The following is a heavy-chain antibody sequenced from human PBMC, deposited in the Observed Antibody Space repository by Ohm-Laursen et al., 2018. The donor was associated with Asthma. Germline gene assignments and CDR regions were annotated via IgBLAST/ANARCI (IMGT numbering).Heavy chain of an antibody. CDR2: IFFRVNT. V-gene: IGHV4-31*03. J-gene: IGHJ4*02. Sequence: TLSLTCTISGDSLTNGGLYWSWIRQHPGKGLEWLGDIFFRVNTDYNPSLKSRLTISADTSKNQFYLKLSSVTAADTAVYYCARGWGSSYGEYYFDFWGQGILVTVSS. D-gene: IGHD5-18*01. CDR1: GDSLTNGGLY. CDR3: ARGWGSSYGEYYFDF.